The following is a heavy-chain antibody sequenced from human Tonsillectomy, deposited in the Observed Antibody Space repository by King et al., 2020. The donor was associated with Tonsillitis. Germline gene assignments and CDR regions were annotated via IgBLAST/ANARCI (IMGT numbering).Heavy chain of an antibody. CDR1: GFTFSDYY. J-gene: IGHJ4*02. Sequence: VQLVQSGGGLVKPGGSLRLSCAASGFTFSDYYMSWIRQAPGKGLEWVSYISGTGFTIYYADSVKGRFTVSRDNAKNSLYLQLNNLRAEDTAVYYWARDRWPALGLHEAPTSGTGGFDSWGQGTLVTVSS. CDR2: ISGTGFTI. CDR3: ARDRWPALGLHEAPTSGTGGFDS. D-gene: IGHD1-1*01. V-gene: IGHV3-11*01.